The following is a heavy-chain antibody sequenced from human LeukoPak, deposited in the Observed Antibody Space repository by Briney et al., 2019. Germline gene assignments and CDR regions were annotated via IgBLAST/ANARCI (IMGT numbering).Heavy chain of an antibody. J-gene: IGHJ4*02. V-gene: IGHV3-33*01. Sequence: GGSLRLSCAASGFTFSSYGMHWVRQAPGKGLEWVAVIWYDGSNKYYADSVKGRFTISRDNSKNTLYLQMKSLRAEDTAVYYCARVCSSSWLDYWGQGTLVTVSS. CDR2: IWYDGSNK. CDR1: GFTFSSYG. CDR3: ARVCSSSWLDY. D-gene: IGHD6-13*01.